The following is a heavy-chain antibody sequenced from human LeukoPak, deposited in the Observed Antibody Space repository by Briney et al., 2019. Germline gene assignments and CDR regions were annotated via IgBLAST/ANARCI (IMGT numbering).Heavy chain of an antibody. D-gene: IGHD1-1*01. V-gene: IGHV3-7*01. CDR2: IKQDGSEK. Sequence: GGSLRLSCAASGFTFSSYWMSWVRQAPGKGLEWVANIKQDGSEKYYVDSVKGRFTISRDNAKNSLYLQMNSLRAEDAAVYYCARDPGGTTSGNYFDYWGQGTRDTVSS. J-gene: IGHJ4*02. CDR3: ARDPGGTTSGNYFDY. CDR1: GFTFSSYW.